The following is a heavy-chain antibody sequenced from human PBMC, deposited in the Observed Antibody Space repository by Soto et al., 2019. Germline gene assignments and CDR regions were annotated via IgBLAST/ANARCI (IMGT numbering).Heavy chain of an antibody. CDR2: IIPIFGTA. Sequence: SVKVSCKASGGTFSSYAISWVRQAPGQGLEWMGGIIPIFGTANYAQKFQGRVTITADESTSTAYMELSSLRSEDTAVYYCARARKTGTTLHYFDHWGQGTLVTVSS. D-gene: IGHD1-7*01. V-gene: IGHV1-69*13. CDR3: ARARKTGTTLHYFDH. CDR1: GGTFSSYA. J-gene: IGHJ4*02.